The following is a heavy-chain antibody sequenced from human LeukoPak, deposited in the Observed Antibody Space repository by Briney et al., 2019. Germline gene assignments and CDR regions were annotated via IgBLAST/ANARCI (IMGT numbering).Heavy chain of an antibody. CDR3: ARRPATYYYDTTGATWYFDL. J-gene: IGHJ2*01. D-gene: IGHD3-22*01. CDR2: IYSGGST. Sequence: GGSLRLSCAASGFTVRNNYMSWVRQAPGKGLEWVSLIYSGGSTYYADSVKGRFTISRDNSKNTLYLQMNSLRAEDTAVYYCARRPATYYYDTTGATWYFDLWGRGTLVTVSS. V-gene: IGHV3-53*01. CDR1: GFTVRNNY.